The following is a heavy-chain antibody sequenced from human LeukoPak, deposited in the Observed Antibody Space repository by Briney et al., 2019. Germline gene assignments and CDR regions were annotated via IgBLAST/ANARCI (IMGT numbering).Heavy chain of an antibody. D-gene: IGHD1-26*01. CDR1: GYTFTTYW. V-gene: IGHV5-51*01. J-gene: IGHJ4*02. CDR3: ARHPTVGATRSYFDY. Sequence: GESLKISCKGSGYTFTTYWIGWVRQMPGKGLEWMGIIYPGDSDTRYSPSFQGQVTISADKSISTAYLQWSSLTASDTAVYYCARHPTVGATRSYFDYWGQGTLVTVSS. CDR2: IYPGDSDT.